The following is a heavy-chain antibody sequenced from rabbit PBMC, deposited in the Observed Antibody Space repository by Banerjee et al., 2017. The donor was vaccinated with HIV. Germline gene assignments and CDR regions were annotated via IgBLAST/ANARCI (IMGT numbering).Heavy chain of an antibody. CDR3: ARRYPYSSGYYHDL. D-gene: IGHD1-1*01. CDR2: IYGGSSGTT. J-gene: IGHJ4*01. CDR1: GFSFSSYYY. Sequence: QEQLEESGGDLVKPEGSLTLTCTASGFSFSSYYYMCWVRQAPGKGLEWIACIYGGSSGTTYYASWAKGRFTIFKTSSTTVTLQMTSLTAADTATYFCARRYPYSSGYYHDLWGQGTLVTVS. V-gene: IGHV1S45*01.